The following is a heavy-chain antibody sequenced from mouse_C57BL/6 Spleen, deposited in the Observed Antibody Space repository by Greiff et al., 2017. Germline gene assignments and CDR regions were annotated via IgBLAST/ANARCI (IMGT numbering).Heavy chain of an antibody. Sequence: QVQLKESGPELVKPGASVKLSCKASGYTFTSYDINWVKQRPGQGLEWIGWIYPRDGSTKYNEKFKGKATLTVDTSSSTAYMELHSLTSEDSAVYFCARRYYGPYYYAMDYWGQGTSVTVSS. D-gene: IGHD1-1*01. CDR2: IYPRDGST. CDR1: GYTFTSYD. V-gene: IGHV1-85*01. CDR3: ARRYYGPYYYAMDY. J-gene: IGHJ4*01.